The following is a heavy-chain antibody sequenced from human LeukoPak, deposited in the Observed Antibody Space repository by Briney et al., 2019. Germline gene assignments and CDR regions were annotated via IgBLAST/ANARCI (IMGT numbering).Heavy chain of an antibody. J-gene: IGHJ4*02. CDR3: ARDMVYFDSSSYYLPDY. Sequence: VASVKVSCKPSVYTFTGYYMHWVRQVPGQGLEWMGWINPNTGDATSVQKFQGRVTMTSDTSISAAYMELSRRRPDDTAVYYCARDMVYFDSSSYYLPDYWGQGTLVTVSS. D-gene: IGHD3-22*01. CDR1: VYTFTGYY. V-gene: IGHV1-2*02. CDR2: INPNTGDA.